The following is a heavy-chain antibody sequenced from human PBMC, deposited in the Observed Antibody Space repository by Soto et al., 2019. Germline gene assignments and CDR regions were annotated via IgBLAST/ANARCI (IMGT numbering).Heavy chain of an antibody. CDR2: ISYEGSNK. Sequence: QVQLVESGGGVVQPGRSLRLSCAASGFTFSSYAMHWVRQAPGKGLEWVAVISYEGSNKYYADSVKGRFTISRDNSKNTLYLQMNSLRAEDTAVYYCASSTNGGWFDPWGQGTLVTVSS. V-gene: IGHV3-30-3*01. D-gene: IGHD2-2*01. J-gene: IGHJ5*02. CDR1: GFTFSSYA. CDR3: ASSTNGGWFDP.